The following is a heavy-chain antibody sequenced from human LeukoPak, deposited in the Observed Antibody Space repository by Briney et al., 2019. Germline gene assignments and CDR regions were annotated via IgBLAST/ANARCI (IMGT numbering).Heavy chain of an antibody. V-gene: IGHV4-59*08. CDR1: GGSISSYY. CDR3: ARRGVGRLLAAAFDI. D-gene: IGHD3-22*01. CDR2: IYYSGST. J-gene: IGHJ3*02. Sequence: SETLSLTCTVSGGSISSYYWSWIRQPPGKGLEWIGYIYYSGSTNYNPSLKSRVTISVDTSKNQFSLKLSSVTAADTAVYYCARRGVGRLLAAAFDIWGQGTMVTVSS.